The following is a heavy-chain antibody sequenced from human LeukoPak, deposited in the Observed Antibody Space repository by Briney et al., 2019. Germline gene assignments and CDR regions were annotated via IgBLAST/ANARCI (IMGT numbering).Heavy chain of an antibody. Sequence: GASVKVFCKASGYTFTGYYMHWVRQAPGQGLEWMGWINPNSGGTNYAQKFQGRVTMNRDTSISTAYMELSRLRSDDTAVYYGARDTAMVTYWFDPWGQGTLVTVSS. V-gene: IGHV1-2*02. D-gene: IGHD5-18*01. CDR1: GYTFTGYY. CDR2: INPNSGGT. J-gene: IGHJ5*02. CDR3: ARDTAMVTYWFDP.